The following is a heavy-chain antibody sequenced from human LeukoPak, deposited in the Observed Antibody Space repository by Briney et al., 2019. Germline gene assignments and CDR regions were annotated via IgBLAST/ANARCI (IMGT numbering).Heavy chain of an antibody. J-gene: IGHJ5*02. D-gene: IGHD2-2*02. CDR3: ARHDFAQLLYFWFDP. CDR1: GGSFSGYY. Sequence: PSETLSLTCAVYGGSFSGYYWSWIRQPPGKGLEWIGSIYYSGSTYYNPSLKSRVTISVDTSKNQFSLKLSSVTAADTAVYYCARHDFAQLLYFWFDPWGQGTLVTVSS. CDR2: IYYSGST. V-gene: IGHV4-34*01.